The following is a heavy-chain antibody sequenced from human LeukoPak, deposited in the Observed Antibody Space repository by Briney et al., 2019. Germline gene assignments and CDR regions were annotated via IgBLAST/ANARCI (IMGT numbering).Heavy chain of an antibody. V-gene: IGHV4-61*02. CDR2: IYNSGST. Sequence: PSETLSLTCTVSGASISSGSYSWSWIRQPAGKGLEWIGRIYNSGSTNYNPSLKSRVTISVDTSKNQFSLKLSSVTAADTAVYYCARALRYFDWLFRRGSALDYFDYWGQGTLVTVSS. CDR1: GASISSGSYS. J-gene: IGHJ4*02. D-gene: IGHD3-9*01. CDR3: ARALRYFDWLFRRGSALDYFDY.